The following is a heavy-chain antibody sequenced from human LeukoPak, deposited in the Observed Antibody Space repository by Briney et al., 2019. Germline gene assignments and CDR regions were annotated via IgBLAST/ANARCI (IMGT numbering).Heavy chain of an antibody. J-gene: IGHJ3*02. CDR3: ARKRTYYYDSSGYRDAFDI. Sequence: GGPLRLSCAASGFTFSDYYMCWIRQAPGKGLEWVSYISGSSSYTNYADSVKGRFTISRDNAKNSLYLQMSSLRAEDTAVYYCARKRTYYYDSSGYRDAFDIWGQGTMVTVS. V-gene: IGHV3-11*03. CDR2: ISGSSSYT. D-gene: IGHD3-22*01. CDR1: GFTFSDYY.